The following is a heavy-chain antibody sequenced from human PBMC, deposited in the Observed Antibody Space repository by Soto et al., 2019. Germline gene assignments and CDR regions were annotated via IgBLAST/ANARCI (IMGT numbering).Heavy chain of an antibody. CDR3: AKDHKSCIAILLRGSY. V-gene: IGHV3-23*01. Sequence: GGSLRLSCAASGFSFSSYAMSWVRQAPGKGPEWVSGITEYGGGTFYAGSVKGRFTVSRDKSTNTLHQQLNSLRAEDTAVNSCAKDHKSCIAILLRGSYWGQGTLVTVSS. CDR2: ITEYGGGT. D-gene: IGHD2-21*01. J-gene: IGHJ4*02. CDR1: GFSFSSYA.